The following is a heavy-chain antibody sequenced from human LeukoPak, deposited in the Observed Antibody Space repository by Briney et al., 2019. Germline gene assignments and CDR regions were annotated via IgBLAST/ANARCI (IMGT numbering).Heavy chain of an antibody. Sequence: ASVKVSCKASGYTFTSYAMNWVRQAPGQGLEWMGGILPIFGTANYAQKFQGRVTVTTDESTSTAYMELSSLRSEDTAVYYCARSTSYCGGDCYPLDYWGQGTLVTVSS. D-gene: IGHD2-21*01. CDR2: ILPIFGTA. V-gene: IGHV1-69*05. J-gene: IGHJ4*02. CDR1: GYTFTSYA. CDR3: ARSTSYCGGDCYPLDY.